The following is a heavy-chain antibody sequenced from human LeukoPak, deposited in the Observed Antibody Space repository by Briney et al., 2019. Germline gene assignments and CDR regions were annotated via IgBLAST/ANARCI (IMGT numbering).Heavy chain of an antibody. D-gene: IGHD2-15*01. CDR3: ARRDRYYYYMDV. J-gene: IGHJ6*03. CDR2: IYPGDSDT. CDR1: EYLFTSYW. V-gene: IGHV5-51*01. Sequence: GESLKISCKGSEYLFTSYWIGWVRQMPGKGLEWMGIIYPGDSDTRYSPSFQGQVTTSVDKSTSTAYLQWSSLKASDTAMYYCARRDRYYYYMDVWGKGTTVTVSS.